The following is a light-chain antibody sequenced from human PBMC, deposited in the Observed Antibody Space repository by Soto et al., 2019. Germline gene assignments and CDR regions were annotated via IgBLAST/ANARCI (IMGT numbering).Light chain of an antibody. V-gene: IGKV3-20*01. J-gene: IGKJ2*01. Sequence: EIVLTQSPGTLSLSPGERATLSCRASQSVSSSYLAWYQQKPGQAPRLLIYGASSRPTGIPDRFSGSGSGTDFTLTISRLEPEDVAVYYCQQYGSSPRAFGQGTKLEIK. CDR2: GAS. CDR3: QQYGSSPRA. CDR1: QSVSSSY.